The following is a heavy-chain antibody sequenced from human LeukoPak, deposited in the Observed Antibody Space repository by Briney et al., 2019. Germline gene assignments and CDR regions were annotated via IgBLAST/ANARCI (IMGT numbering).Heavy chain of an antibody. J-gene: IGHJ4*02. V-gene: IGHV3-23*01. Sequence: GGSPRLSCAASGFTFSNYAMSWVRQAPGKGLEWVSTMTGSDGRTYHTDSVKGRFTISRDNSKDTLYLEMDSLRAEDTAVYYCAKGVGGKNDILTALGDWGQGTLVTVSS. D-gene: IGHD3-9*01. CDR3: AKGVGGKNDILTALGD. CDR1: GFTFSNYA. CDR2: MTGSDGRT.